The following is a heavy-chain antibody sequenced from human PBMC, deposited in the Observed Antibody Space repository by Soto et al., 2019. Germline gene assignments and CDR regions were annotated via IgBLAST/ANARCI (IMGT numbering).Heavy chain of an antibody. CDR1: GLSVSTNF. J-gene: IGHJ6*02. V-gene: IGHV3-53*01. Sequence: GGSLRLSCAASGLSVSTNFMSWVRQAPGKGLEWLAVIYSGGKTFYADSVKGRFTISKDNFKNTLSLQMNSLRAEGTAVYYCTRDAPGERPYYFYYYGMDVWGQGTTVTVSS. CDR3: TRDAPGERPYYFYYYGMDV. CDR2: IYSGGKT.